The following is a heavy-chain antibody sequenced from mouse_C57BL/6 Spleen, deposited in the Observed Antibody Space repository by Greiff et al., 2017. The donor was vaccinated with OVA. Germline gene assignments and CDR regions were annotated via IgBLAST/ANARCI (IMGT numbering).Heavy chain of an antibody. V-gene: IGHV5-9-1*02. CDR3: TSSYLREYYAMDY. D-gene: IGHD5-5*01. CDR2: ISRGGDYI. CDR1: GFTFSSYA. Sequence: EVKVVESGAGLVKPGGSLKLSCAASGFTFSSYAMSWVRQTPEKRLEWVAYISRGGDYIYYADTVKGRFTISRDNARNTLYLQMSSLKSEDTAMYYCTSSYLREYYAMDYWGQGTSVTVSS. J-gene: IGHJ4*01.